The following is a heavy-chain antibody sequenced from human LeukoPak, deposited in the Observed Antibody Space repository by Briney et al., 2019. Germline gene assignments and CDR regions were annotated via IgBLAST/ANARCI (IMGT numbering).Heavy chain of an antibody. CDR3: ARELLGDGYNSPY. Sequence: GGSLRLSCAASGFTFSSYSMNWVRQAPGKGLEWVSSISSSSSYIYYADSVKGRFTISRDNAKNSLYLQMNSLRAEDTAVYYCARELLGDGYNSPYWGQGTLVTVSS. D-gene: IGHD5-24*01. CDR1: GFTFSSYS. J-gene: IGHJ4*02. CDR2: ISSSSSYI. V-gene: IGHV3-21*01.